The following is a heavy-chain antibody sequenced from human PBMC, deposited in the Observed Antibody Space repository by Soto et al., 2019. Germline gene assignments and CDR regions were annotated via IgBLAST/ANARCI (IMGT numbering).Heavy chain of an antibody. CDR3: ARDDRAHCAYSSESRGQMAPFDY. CDR2: ISYDGNNR. Sequence: GGSLRLSCAASGFPFSTYGMHCVRQAPGKGLEWVAVISYDGNNRYHADSVKGRFAVSRDNSKNTVYLQMNNLRAEDTAVYYCARDDRAHCAYSSESRGQMAPFDYWRQGTLVAVSS. V-gene: IGHV3-30*03. J-gene: IGHJ4*02. D-gene: IGHD2-21*01. CDR1: GFPFSTYG.